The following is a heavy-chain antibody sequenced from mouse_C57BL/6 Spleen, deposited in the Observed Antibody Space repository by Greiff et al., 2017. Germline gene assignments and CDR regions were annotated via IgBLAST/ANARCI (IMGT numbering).Heavy chain of an antibody. J-gene: IGHJ4*01. CDR1: GFTFSDYG. CDR3: ARTDSRGYAMDY. CDR2: ISSGSSTI. Sequence: EVKLQESGGGLVKPGGSLKLSCAASGFTFSDYGMHWVRQAPEKGLGWVAYISSGSSTIYYADTVKGRFTISRDNAKNTLFLQMTSLRSEDTAMYYCARTDSRGYAMDYWGQGTSVTVSS. V-gene: IGHV5-17*01.